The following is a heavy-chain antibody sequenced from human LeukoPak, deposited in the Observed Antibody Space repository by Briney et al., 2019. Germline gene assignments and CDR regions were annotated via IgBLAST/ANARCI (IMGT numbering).Heavy chain of an antibody. Sequence: GRSLSLSCPASGFTLSSDAMHWVRQAPGKGLEWVTVISTVGKDKKYADSMKDRFSISRDISKNTLYLKMNSLRSDDTAVYYCASPLAYCGGDCHRYHYWGQGDLVTVSS. J-gene: IGHJ4*02. CDR1: GFTLSSDA. V-gene: IGHV3-33*05. CDR2: ISTVGKDK. D-gene: IGHD2-21*02. CDR3: ASPLAYCGGDCHRYHY.